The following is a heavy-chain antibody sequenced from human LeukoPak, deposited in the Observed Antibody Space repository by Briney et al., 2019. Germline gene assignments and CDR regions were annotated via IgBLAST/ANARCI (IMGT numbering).Heavy chain of an antibody. CDR1: GGSISSSSYY. J-gene: IGHJ4*02. Sequence: SETLSLTCTVSGGSISSSSYYWGWIRQPPGKGLEWIGSIYYSGSTYYNPSLKSRVTISVDTSKNQFSLKLSSVTAADTAVYYCARGLVGGDFDYWGQGTLVTVSS. V-gene: IGHV4-39*07. D-gene: IGHD2-15*01. CDR3: ARGLVGGDFDY. CDR2: IYYSGST.